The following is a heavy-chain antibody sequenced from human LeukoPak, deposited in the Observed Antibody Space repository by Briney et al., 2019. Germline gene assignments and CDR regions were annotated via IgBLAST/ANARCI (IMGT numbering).Heavy chain of an antibody. Sequence: SQTLSLTCTVSGGSISSGGYYWSWIRQPLGKGLEWIGYIYHSGSTYYNPSLKSRVTISVDTSKNQFSLKLSSVTAADTAVYYCARRERMRPFDYWGQGTLVTVSS. J-gene: IGHJ4*02. V-gene: IGHV4-30-2*01. CDR1: GGSISSGGYY. CDR3: ARRERMRPFDY. CDR2: IYHSGST. D-gene: IGHD2/OR15-2a*01.